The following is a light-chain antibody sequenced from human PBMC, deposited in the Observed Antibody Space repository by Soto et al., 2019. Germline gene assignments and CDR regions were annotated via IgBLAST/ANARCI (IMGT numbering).Light chain of an antibody. CDR1: QSVSSY. CDR2: DAS. Sequence: EIMLTQSPATLSLSPGERATLSCRASQSVSSYLAWYQQKPCQAPRLLIYDASNRATGIPARFSGSGSGTDFTLTISSLEPEDFAVYYCQQRSNWPLTFGGGTKVEIK. CDR3: QQRSNWPLT. J-gene: IGKJ4*01. V-gene: IGKV3-11*01.